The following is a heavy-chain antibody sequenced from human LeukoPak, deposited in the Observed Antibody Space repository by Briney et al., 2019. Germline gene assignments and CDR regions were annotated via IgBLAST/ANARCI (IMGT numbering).Heavy chain of an antibody. CDR3: AREILRYFDWLLPNGMDV. CDR2: ISYDGSNK. V-gene: IGHV3-30*04. D-gene: IGHD3-9*01. Sequence: ASGFTXSSYAMHXVRQAPGKGLEWVAVISYDGSNKYYADSVKGRFTISRDNSKNTLYLQMNSLRAEDTAVYYCAREILRYFDWLLPNGMDVWGKGTTVTVSS. J-gene: IGHJ6*04. CDR1: GFTXSSYA.